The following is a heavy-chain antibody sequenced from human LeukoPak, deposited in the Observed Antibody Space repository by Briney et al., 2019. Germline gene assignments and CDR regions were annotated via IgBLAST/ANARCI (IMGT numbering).Heavy chain of an antibody. Sequence: SQTLSLTCAISGDSVSNNNAAWNWIRQSPSRGLEWLGRTYYRSKWYNDYAASVKSRITINPDTSKNQFSLQLNSVTPEDTAVYYCARAARYSSSWKGIDYWGQGTLVTVSS. CDR1: GDSVSNNNAA. J-gene: IGHJ4*02. CDR3: ARAARYSSSWKGIDY. D-gene: IGHD6-13*01. V-gene: IGHV6-1*01. CDR2: TYYRSKWYN.